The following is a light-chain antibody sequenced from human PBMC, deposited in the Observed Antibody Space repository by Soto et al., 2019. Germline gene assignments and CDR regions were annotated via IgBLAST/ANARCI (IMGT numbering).Light chain of an antibody. V-gene: IGKV3-20*01. Sequence: EIVLTQSPGTLSLSPGERATLSCWASQSLSSNYLAWYQQKPGQAPRLLISGSSIRATGIPARFSGSGSGTDFTLTISRLEPEDFAVYWCQQYDSSPRTFGQGTKVDIK. CDR1: QSLSSNY. CDR3: QQYDSSPRT. J-gene: IGKJ1*01. CDR2: GSS.